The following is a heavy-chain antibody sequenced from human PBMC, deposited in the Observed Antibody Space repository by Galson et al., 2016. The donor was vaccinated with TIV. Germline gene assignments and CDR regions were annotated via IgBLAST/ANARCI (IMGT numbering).Heavy chain of an antibody. CDR3: ARDRLGAKRAFDI. V-gene: IGHV1-3*01. CDR1: GYTFTSHT. Sequence: SVKVSCKASGYTFTSHTMHWVRQAPGQRLEWMGWINVGNGNTKYVQNFKGRVTITSDTSARIAYMELSTLTSEDTAMYYCARDRLGAKRAFDIWGQGTLVTVSS. J-gene: IGHJ3*02. D-gene: IGHD3-16*01. CDR2: INVGNGNT.